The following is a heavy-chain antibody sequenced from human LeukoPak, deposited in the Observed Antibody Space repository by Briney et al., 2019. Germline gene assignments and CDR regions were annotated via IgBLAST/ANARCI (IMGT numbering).Heavy chain of an antibody. CDR2: IYYSGST. V-gene: IGHV4-59*01. J-gene: IGHJ5*02. Sequence: SETLSLTCTVSGGSISSYYWSWIRQPPRKGLEWIGYIYYSGSTNYNPSLKSRVTISVDTSKNQFSLKLSSVTAADTAVYYCARGVSLLWFGDVRWFDPWGQGTLVTVSS. CDR3: ARGVSLLWFGDVRWFDP. D-gene: IGHD3-10*01. CDR1: GGSISSYY.